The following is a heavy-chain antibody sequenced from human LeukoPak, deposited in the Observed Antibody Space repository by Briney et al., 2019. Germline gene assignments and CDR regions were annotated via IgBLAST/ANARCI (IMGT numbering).Heavy chain of an antibody. CDR3: ASGTTDIVVVPATLRNYYFDY. J-gene: IGHJ4*02. CDR2: IIPMFGTA. CDR1: GYTFTSYG. D-gene: IGHD2-2*01. V-gene: IGHV1-69*06. Sequence: SVKVSCKASGYTFTSYGISWVRQAPGQGLEWMGWIIPMFGTAKYAQKFQGRVTITADKSTSTAYMELSSLRSEDTAVYYCASGTTDIVVVPATLRNYYFDYWGQGTLVTVSS.